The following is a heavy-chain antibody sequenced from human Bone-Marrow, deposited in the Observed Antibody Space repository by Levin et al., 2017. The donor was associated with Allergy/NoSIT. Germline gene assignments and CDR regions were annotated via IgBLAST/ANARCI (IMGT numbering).Heavy chain of an antibody. J-gene: IGHJ4*02. Sequence: PGGSLRLSCAASGFTFSSYGMHWVRQAPGKGLEWVAVISYDGSNKYYADSVKGRFTISRDNSKNTLYLQMNSLRAEDTAVYYCAKFRGSLWFGELPNDYWGQGTLVTVSS. CDR2: ISYDGSNK. D-gene: IGHD3-10*01. CDR3: AKFRGSLWFGELPNDY. CDR1: GFTFSSYG. V-gene: IGHV3-30*18.